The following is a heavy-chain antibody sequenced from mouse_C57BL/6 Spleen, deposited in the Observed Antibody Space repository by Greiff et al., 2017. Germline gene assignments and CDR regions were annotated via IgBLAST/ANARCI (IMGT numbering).Heavy chain of an antibody. Sequence: EVMLVESGGGLVKPGGSLKLSCAASGFTFSSYAMSWVRQTPEKRLEWVATISDGGSYTYYPDNVKGRFTISRDNAKNNLYLQMSHLKSEDTAMYYCAREWGYLSFDYWGQGTTLTVSS. V-gene: IGHV5-4*03. CDR2: ISDGGSYT. CDR1: GFTFSSYA. D-gene: IGHD2-2*01. CDR3: AREWGYLSFDY. J-gene: IGHJ2*01.